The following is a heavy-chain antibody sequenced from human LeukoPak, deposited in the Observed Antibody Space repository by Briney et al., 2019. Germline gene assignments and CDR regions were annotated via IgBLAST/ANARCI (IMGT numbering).Heavy chain of an antibody. J-gene: IGHJ4*02. D-gene: IGHD3-10*01. CDR1: GFTFDDYA. Sequence: PGGSLRLSCAASGFTFDDYAMHWVRQAPGKGLEWVSGITWNSDTIGYADSVKGRFTISRDNAKNSLYLQMNSLRAEDTAVYYCARGYYGSGSYSFDYWGQGNLVTVSS. CDR3: ARGYYGSGSYSFDY. V-gene: IGHV3-9*01. CDR2: ITWNSDTI.